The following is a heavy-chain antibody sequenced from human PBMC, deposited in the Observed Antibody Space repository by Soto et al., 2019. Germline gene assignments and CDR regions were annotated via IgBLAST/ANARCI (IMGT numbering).Heavy chain of an antibody. CDR1: GVSFTGYY. Sequence: QVHLQQWGAGLLKPSETLSLTCAVYGVSFTGYYWSWIRQPPGKGLEWTGEINHSGSTNYNPSVKSRVTISVDTYKKQFSLKLSSVTAADTAVYYCATSYYNFWSGYYLAYFDYWGQGTLVTVSS. V-gene: IGHV4-34*01. CDR3: ATSYYNFWSGYYLAYFDY. D-gene: IGHD3-3*01. CDR2: INHSGST. J-gene: IGHJ4*02.